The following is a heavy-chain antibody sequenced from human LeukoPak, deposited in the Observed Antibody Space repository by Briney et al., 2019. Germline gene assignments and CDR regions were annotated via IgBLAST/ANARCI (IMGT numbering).Heavy chain of an antibody. V-gene: IGHV5-51*01. Sequence: PGESLKISCKGSGYSFSTYWIAWVRQMPGKGLEWMGIIYPGDSDTRYSPSFQGQVTISADKSITTAYLQWSSLKASDTAMYFCARQTQLGTNWFDPWGQGTLVTVSS. CDR2: IYPGDSDT. CDR1: GYSFSTYW. J-gene: IGHJ5*02. D-gene: IGHD6-6*01. CDR3: ARQTQLGTNWFDP.